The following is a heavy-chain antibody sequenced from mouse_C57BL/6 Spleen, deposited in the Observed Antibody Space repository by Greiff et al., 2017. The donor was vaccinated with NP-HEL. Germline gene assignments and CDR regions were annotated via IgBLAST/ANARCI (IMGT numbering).Heavy chain of an antibody. Sequence: EVMLVESGGGLVQPGGSLKLSCAASGFTFSDYGMAWVRQAPRKGPEWVAFISNLAYSIYYADTVTGRFTISRENAKNTLYLEMSSLRSEDTAMYYCARTPSYYGNYDWYFDVWGTGTTVTVSS. CDR1: GFTFSDYG. J-gene: IGHJ1*03. V-gene: IGHV5-15*01. CDR2: ISNLAYSI. CDR3: ARTPSYYGNYDWYFDV. D-gene: IGHD2-10*01.